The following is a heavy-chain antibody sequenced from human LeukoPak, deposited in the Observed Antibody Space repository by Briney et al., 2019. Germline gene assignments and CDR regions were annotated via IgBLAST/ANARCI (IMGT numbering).Heavy chain of an antibody. CDR2: MYTSGST. CDR1: GGSISSGRYW. CDR3: ARDMPHYYDSSEDYFYYYYMDV. Sequence: PSETLSLTCTVSGGSISSGRYWWSWIRQPAGKGLEWIGRMYTSGSTNYNPSLKRRFTISVDTSKNQFSPKLSSVTAADTAVYYCARDMPHYYDSSEDYFYYYYMDVWGKGTTVTVSS. D-gene: IGHD3-22*01. V-gene: IGHV4-61*02. J-gene: IGHJ6*03.